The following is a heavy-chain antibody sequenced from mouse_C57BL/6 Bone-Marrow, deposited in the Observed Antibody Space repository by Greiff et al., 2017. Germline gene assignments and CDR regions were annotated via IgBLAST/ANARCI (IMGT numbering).Heavy chain of an antibody. D-gene: IGHD2-4*01. V-gene: IGHV1-42*01. CDR1: GYSFTGYY. CDR2: INPSTGGT. J-gene: IGHJ2*01. CDR3: AFYYDYDY. Sequence: VQLQQSGPELVKPGASVKISCKASGYSFTGYYMNWVKQSPEKSLEWIGEINPSTGGTTYNQKFKAKATLTVDKSSSTAYMQLKSLTSEDSAVYYCAFYYDYDYWGQGTTLTVSS.